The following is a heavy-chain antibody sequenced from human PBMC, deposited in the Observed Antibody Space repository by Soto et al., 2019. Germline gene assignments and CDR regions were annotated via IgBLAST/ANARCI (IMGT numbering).Heavy chain of an antibody. CDR1: GGSISGYNYY. CDR3: ARHLEVRGVGFDP. Sequence: QLQLQESGPALVKPSETLSLICSVSGGSISGYNYYWGWIRQPPGKGLEWIGSIYYTGSTYYNPSIKSRVTISVDTSTNQFSLKLTSVNAADTAVYYCARHLEVRGVGFDPWGQGTLVTVSS. CDR2: IYYTGST. J-gene: IGHJ5*02. V-gene: IGHV4-39*01. D-gene: IGHD3-10*01.